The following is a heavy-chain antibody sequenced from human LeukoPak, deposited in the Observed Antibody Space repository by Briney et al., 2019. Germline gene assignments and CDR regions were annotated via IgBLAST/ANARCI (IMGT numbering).Heavy chain of an antibody. J-gene: IGHJ3*02. V-gene: IGHV3-30*18. CDR1: GFTFSSYG. D-gene: IGHD1-1*01. CDR2: ISYDGSNK. CDR3: AKDATGAFDI. Sequence: GRSLRLSYAASGFTFSSYGMHWVRQAPGKGLEWVAVISYDGSNKYYADSVKGRFTISRDNSKNTLYLQMNSLRAEDTAVYYCAKDATGAFDIWGQGTMVTASS.